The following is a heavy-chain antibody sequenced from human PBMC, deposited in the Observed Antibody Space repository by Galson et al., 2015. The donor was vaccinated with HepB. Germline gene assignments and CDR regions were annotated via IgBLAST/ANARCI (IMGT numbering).Heavy chain of an antibody. Sequence: SLRLSCAASGFAFASYAMHWVRQAPGKGLEWMAVISHAGTNGRSADSVKGRFTISRDNSKSTLYLQMNSLRAEDTAVYYCARDNYGSQTYSTGMAVWGQGTTVTVSS. D-gene: IGHD3-10*01. CDR2: ISHAGTNG. CDR3: ARDNYGSQTYSTGMAV. J-gene: IGHJ6*02. V-gene: IGHV3-30*04. CDR1: GFAFASYA.